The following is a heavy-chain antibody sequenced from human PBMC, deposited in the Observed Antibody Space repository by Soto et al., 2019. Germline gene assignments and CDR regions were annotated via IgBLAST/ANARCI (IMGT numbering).Heavy chain of an antibody. CDR3: VRGMSGYDYIFDS. Sequence: SETLSLTCTVSGASISTYYWIWIRQPAGKGLEWIGSSGSTNYNPSLKSRVTMSVDTSKNQFSLKLSSVTVADTAVYYCVRGMSGYDYIFDSWGQGTLVTVSS. V-gene: IGHV4-4*07. CDR1: GASISTYY. CDR2: SGST. J-gene: IGHJ4*02. D-gene: IGHD5-12*01.